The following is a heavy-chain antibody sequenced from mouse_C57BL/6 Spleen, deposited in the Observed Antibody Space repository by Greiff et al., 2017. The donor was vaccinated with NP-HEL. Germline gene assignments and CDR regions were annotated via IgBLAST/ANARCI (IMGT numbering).Heavy chain of an antibody. CDR2: ISSGSSTI. Sequence: EVMLVESGGGLVKPGGSLKLSCAASGFTFSDYGMHWVRQAPEKGLEWVAYISSGSSTIYYADTVKGRFTISRANAKNTLFLQMTSLRSEDTAMYYCASYYYGSQSPYAMDYWGQGTSVTVSS. CDR1: GFTFSDYG. CDR3: ASYYYGSQSPYAMDY. J-gene: IGHJ4*01. V-gene: IGHV5-17*01. D-gene: IGHD1-1*01.